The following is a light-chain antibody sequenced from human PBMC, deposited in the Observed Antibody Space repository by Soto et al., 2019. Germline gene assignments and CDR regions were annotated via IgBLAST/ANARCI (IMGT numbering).Light chain of an antibody. J-gene: IGKJ4*01. CDR1: QDIAIY. CDR3: QQLRMYPST. Sequence: IPLSRSPSSRSASVGDRVTITCRASQDIAIYLAWYQQKPGEAPKLLIYAASTLYGGVPSRFSGSGSGTDFALTITSLQAEDFATYYCQQLRMYPSTFGGGTKVDIK. V-gene: IGKV1-9*01. CDR2: AAS.